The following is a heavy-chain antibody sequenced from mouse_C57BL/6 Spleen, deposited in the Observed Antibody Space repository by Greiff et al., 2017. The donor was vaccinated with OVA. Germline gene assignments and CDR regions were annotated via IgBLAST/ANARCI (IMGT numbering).Heavy chain of an antibody. CDR3: AEGNYDAMDY. Sequence: EVQLVESGPELVKPGASVKMSCKASGYTFTDYNMHWVKQSHGKSLEWIGYINPNNGGTSYNQKFKGKATLTVNKSSSTAYMELRSLTSEDSAVYYCAEGNYDAMDYWGQGTSVTVSS. CDR1: GYTFTDYN. D-gene: IGHD2-1*01. CDR2: INPNNGGT. J-gene: IGHJ4*01. V-gene: IGHV1-22*01.